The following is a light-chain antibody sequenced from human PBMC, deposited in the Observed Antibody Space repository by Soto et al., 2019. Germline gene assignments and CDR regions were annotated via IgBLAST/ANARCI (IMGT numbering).Light chain of an antibody. Sequence: DIQMTQSPSSLSASVGDRVTITCRASQSISSYLNWYQQKPGKAPKLLIYAASSLQSGVPSRFSGSGSGTDITPTISRLQPEGFATYYYQQSYSTPQTFGQGTKVDIK. CDR3: QQSYSTPQT. CDR1: QSISSY. J-gene: IGKJ1*01. CDR2: AAS. V-gene: IGKV1-39*01.